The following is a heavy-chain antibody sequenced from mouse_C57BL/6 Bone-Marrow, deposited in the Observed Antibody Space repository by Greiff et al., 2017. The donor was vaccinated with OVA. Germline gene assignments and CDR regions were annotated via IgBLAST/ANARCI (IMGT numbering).Heavy chain of an antibody. CDR2: ISDGGSYT. J-gene: IGHJ4*01. CDR1: GFTFSSYD. V-gene: IGHV5-4*01. Sequence: EVHLVESRRGLVKPGRSLKLACADSGFTFSSYDLSWGRLTPEKRLEWVATISDGGSYTYYPDNVKGRFTITRDNAKNNLYLQMSHLKSEDTAMYYCARQDYYSTSSPEDSWGQGTSVTVSS. D-gene: IGHD1-1*01. CDR3: ARQDYYSTSSPEDS.